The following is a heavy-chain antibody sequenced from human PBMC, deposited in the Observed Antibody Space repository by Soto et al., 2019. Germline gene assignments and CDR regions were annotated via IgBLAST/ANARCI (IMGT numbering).Heavy chain of an antibody. V-gene: IGHV1-18*01. J-gene: IGHJ5*02. CDR1: GYTFTSYG. CDR3: ARGLSTISNNWFDP. D-gene: IGHD3-9*01. CDR2: ISAYNGNT. Sequence: ASVKVSCKASGYTFTSYGISWVRQAPGQGLEWMGWISAYNGNTNYAQKLQGRVTMTTDTPTSTAYMELRSLRSDDTAVYYCARGLSTISNNWFDPWGQGTLVTVSS.